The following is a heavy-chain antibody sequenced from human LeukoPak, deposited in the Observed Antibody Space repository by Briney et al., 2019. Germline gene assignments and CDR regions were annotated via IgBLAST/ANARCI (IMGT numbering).Heavy chain of an antibody. Sequence: PGGSLRLSCAASGFTFSGNDMSWVRQAPGQGLEWVSSILSGGNTYYAESVKGRFTISRDNSKNTLYVQMNSLRAEDTAVYYCVKSVASGTYYSNDCWGQGTLVTVSS. CDR1: GFTFSGND. CDR3: VKSVASGTYYSNDC. CDR2: ILSGGNT. V-gene: IGHV3-23*01. J-gene: IGHJ4*02. D-gene: IGHD3-10*01.